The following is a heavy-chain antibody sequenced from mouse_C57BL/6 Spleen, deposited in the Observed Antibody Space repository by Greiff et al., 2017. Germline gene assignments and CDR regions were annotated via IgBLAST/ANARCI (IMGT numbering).Heavy chain of an antibody. CDR2: ISSGGCYT. V-gene: IGHV5-6*01. J-gene: IGHJ3*01. CDR1: GFTFSSYG. CDR3: ARKGYGSYEAWFAY. D-gene: IGHD2-1*01. Sequence: EVKLVESGGDLVKPGGSLKLSCAASGFTFSSYGMSWVRQTPDNRLEWVATISSGGCYTYYPDSVKGRFTISRDNAKNTLYLQMSRLKSEETAMYYCARKGYGSYEAWFAYWGQGTLVTVSA.